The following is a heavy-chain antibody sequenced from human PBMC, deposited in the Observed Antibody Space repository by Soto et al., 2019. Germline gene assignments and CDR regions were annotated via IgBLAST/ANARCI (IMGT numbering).Heavy chain of an antibody. Sequence: SETLSLTCTVSGGSISSGDYYWSWIRQPPGKGLEWIGYIYYSGSTYYNPSLKSRVTISVDTSKNQFSLKLSSVTAADTAVYYCASNYYDSSGYYPIDYWGQGTLVTVSS. CDR2: IYYSGST. CDR3: ASNYYDSSGYYPIDY. V-gene: IGHV4-30-4*01. CDR1: GGSISSGDYY. J-gene: IGHJ4*02. D-gene: IGHD3-22*01.